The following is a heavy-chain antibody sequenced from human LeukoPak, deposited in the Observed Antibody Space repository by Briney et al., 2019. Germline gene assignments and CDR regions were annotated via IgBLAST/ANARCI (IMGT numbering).Heavy chain of an antibody. CDR1: GFTFSSYA. V-gene: IGHV3-30-3*01. D-gene: IGHD6-19*01. J-gene: IGHJ3*02. Sequence: GSLRLSCAASGFTFSSYAMHWVRQAPGKGLEWVAVISYDGSNKYYADSVKGRFTISRDNSKNTLYLQMNSLRAEDTAVYYCARNGAVAGTPRAFDIWGQGTMVTVSS. CDR2: ISYDGSNK. CDR3: ARNGAVAGTPRAFDI.